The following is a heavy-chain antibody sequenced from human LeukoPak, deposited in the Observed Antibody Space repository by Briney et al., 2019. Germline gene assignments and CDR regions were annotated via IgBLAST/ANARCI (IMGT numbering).Heavy chain of an antibody. CDR3: ARGPAITMVRGDNFDY. V-gene: IGHV3-23*01. J-gene: IGHJ4*02. CDR1: GFTFSSYA. D-gene: IGHD3-10*01. CDR2: ISGSGGRT. Sequence: GGSLRLSCAASGFTFSSYAMSWVRQAPGKGLEWVSTISGSGGRTYYADSVKGRFTISRDNSNNTLSLQMTSLRAGDTAVYYCARGPAITMVRGDNFDYWGQGTLVTVSS.